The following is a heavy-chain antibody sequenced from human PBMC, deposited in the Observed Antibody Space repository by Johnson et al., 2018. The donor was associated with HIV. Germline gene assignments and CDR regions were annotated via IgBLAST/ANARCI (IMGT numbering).Heavy chain of an antibody. Sequence: QMQLVESGGGVVQPGRSLRLSCAASGFSFSSYAMHWVRQAPGKGLEWVTVISYDGGLKYYADSVKGRFTISRDNSKNTLYLQMNSLRAEDTAVYYCAKGMGELLRIDAFDIWGQGTMVTVSS. J-gene: IGHJ3*02. CDR2: ISYDGGLK. CDR1: GFSFSSYA. V-gene: IGHV3-30*04. D-gene: IGHD1-26*01. CDR3: AKGMGELLRIDAFDI.